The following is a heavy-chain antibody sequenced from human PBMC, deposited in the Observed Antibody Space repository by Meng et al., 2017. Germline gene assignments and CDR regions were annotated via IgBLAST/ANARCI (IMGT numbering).Heavy chain of an antibody. J-gene: IGHJ3*02. CDR3: TIYTRDHI. CDR2: IETKPKNYAT. V-gene: IGHV3-73*01. Sequence: GGSLRLSCAVSGVTFSGSDIHWVRQASGKGLEWVGRIETKPKNYATSYAGSLRGRFTISRDDSENMAYLQMNSLETEDTALYSCTIYTRDHIWGQGSMVTVSS. CDR1: GVTFSGSD. D-gene: IGHD2-21*02.